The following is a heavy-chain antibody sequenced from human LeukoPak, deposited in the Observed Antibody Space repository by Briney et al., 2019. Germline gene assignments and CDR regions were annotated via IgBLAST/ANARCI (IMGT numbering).Heavy chain of an antibody. Sequence: GESLKISCAASGFTFDTYAMTWVRQAPGKGLEWVSSISSGGTYIYYAESVRGRSTISRDNTKNFLYLQLSTLRVEDTAVYYCARDRPTGRSRGVVVQWGQGTLVTVSS. D-gene: IGHD2-15*01. CDR1: GFTFDTYA. CDR3: ARDRPTGRSRGVVVQ. V-gene: IGHV3-21*01. CDR2: ISSGGTYI. J-gene: IGHJ4*02.